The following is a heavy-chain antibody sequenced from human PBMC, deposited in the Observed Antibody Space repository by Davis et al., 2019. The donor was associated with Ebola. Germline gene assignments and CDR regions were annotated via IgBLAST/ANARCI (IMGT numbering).Heavy chain of an antibody. CDR3: AKGILLYSSGWYSR. CDR2: IKQDGSNK. J-gene: IGHJ4*02. Sequence: GESLKISCAASGFTFSSYWMSWVRQAPGKGLEWVANIKQDGSNKYYADSVKGRFTISRDNSKNTLYLQMNSLRAEDTAVYYCAKGILLYSSGWYSRWGQGTLVTVSS. V-gene: IGHV3-7*01. CDR1: GFTFSSYW. D-gene: IGHD6-19*01.